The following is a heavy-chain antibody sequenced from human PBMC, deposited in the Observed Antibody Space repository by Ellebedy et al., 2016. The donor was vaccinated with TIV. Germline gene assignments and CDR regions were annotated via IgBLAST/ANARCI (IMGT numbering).Heavy chain of an antibody. CDR3: ARDPNSPGDTGYGDY. Sequence: GESLKIPCAASGFTFTTYWMSWVRQAPGKGLEWVANMNKVGSEKYYVDSVKGRFTISRDNAQNSLYLHMNNLRAEDTAVYYCARDPNSPGDTGYGDYWGQGVVVPVSS. CDR2: MNKVGSEK. CDR1: GFTFTTYW. J-gene: IGHJ4*02. D-gene: IGHD5-12*01. V-gene: IGHV3-7*03.